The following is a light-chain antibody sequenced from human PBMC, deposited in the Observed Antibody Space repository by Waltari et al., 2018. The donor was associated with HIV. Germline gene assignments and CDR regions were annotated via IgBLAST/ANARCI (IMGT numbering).Light chain of an antibody. CDR3: VSYAGINDRWV. Sequence: QSALTQPPSSSGSPGQSVTISCTGTSRAVGGYDHVSWYQQHPGKAPKRLVYEVTKRAPGVPDRFSGSKSGNTASLTVSGLQAEDEAHYYCVSYAGINDRWVFGGGTKLTVL. CDR2: EVT. CDR1: SRAVGGYDH. V-gene: IGLV2-8*01. J-gene: IGLJ3*02.